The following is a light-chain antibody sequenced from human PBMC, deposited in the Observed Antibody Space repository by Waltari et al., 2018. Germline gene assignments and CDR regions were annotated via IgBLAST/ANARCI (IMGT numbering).Light chain of an antibody. CDR3: SSRNGVNNHML. J-gene: IGLJ2*01. Sequence: SSELTQDPAVSVALGQTVTITCQGDSLRTAYANWYQLKPGQVTLLVMFGKEKRPSGSPDRISGYSSGTTSSLTITGAQAEDEADYYCSSRNGVNNHMLFAGGTKLTVL. CDR1: SLRTAY. V-gene: IGLV3-19*01. CDR2: GKE.